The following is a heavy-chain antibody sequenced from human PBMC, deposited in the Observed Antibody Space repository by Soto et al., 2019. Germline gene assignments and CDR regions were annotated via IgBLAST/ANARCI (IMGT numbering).Heavy chain of an antibody. CDR2: IYSGGST. CDR1: GFTVSSNY. D-gene: IGHD3-9*01. V-gene: IGHV3-53*04. J-gene: IGHJ5*02. Sequence: GGSLRLSCAASGFTVSSNYMSWVRQAPGKGLEWVSVIYSGGSTYYADSVKDRFTISRHNSKNTLYLQMNSLRAEGTAVYYCASFNYDILTGYYPPAGWFDPWGQGTLVTVSS. CDR3: ASFNYDILTGYYPPAGWFDP.